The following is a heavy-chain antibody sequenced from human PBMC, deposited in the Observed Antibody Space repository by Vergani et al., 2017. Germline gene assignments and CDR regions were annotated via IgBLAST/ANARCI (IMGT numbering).Heavy chain of an antibody. Sequence: QLQLQESGPGLVKPSETLSLTCTVSDGSISSSSYYWGWIRQPPGKGLEWIGSIYYSGSTYYNPSLKSRVTISVDTSKNQFSLKLSSVTAADTAVYYCARTKYSSSWYVDWYFDLWGRGTLVTVSS. CDR1: DGSISSSSYY. J-gene: IGHJ2*01. D-gene: IGHD6-13*01. CDR3: ARTKYSSSWYVDWYFDL. V-gene: IGHV4-39*01. CDR2: IYYSGST.